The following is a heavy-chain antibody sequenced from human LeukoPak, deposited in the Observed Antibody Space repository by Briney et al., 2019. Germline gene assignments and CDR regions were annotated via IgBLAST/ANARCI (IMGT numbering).Heavy chain of an antibody. J-gene: IGHJ4*02. Sequence: SETLSLTCAVHGGSFSDYYWSWIRQPPGKGLEWIGEINHSGSTTNYNPSLKNRVTISVDTSKKQFSLKLSSVTAADTAVYYCARRRWGYGSGSYDYWGQGTLVTVSS. V-gene: IGHV4-34*01. CDR2: INHSGSTT. CDR1: GGSFSDYY. CDR3: ARRRWGYGSGSYDY. D-gene: IGHD3-10*01.